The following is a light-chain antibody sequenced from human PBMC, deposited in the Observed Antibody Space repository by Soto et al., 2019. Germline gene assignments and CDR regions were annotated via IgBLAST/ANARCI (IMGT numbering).Light chain of an antibody. CDR3: SSNTNTGVLYL. Sequence: QSELTHPDSVSGSPGQSITISCTGTSRDFGAYNYVSWYQQHPGKAPKLIIYDVSDRPSGVSNRFSGSKSGNTASLTISGLQAEDEADYYCSSNTNTGVLYLFGTGTKVTVL. CDR2: DVS. V-gene: IGLV2-14*03. CDR1: SRDFGAYNY. J-gene: IGLJ1*01.